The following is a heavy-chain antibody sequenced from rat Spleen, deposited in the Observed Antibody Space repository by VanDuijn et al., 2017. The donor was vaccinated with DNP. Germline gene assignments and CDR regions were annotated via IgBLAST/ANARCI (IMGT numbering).Heavy chain of an antibody. CDR1: RFTFSNYD. V-gene: IGHV5-20*01. Sequence: EVQLVESGGGLVQPGRSMKLSCAASRFTFSNYDMAWVRQAPTKGLEWVASISYDGSRTYYRDSVKGRFTISRDNTKSTLYLQMDSLRSEDTATYYCTTRMGPYWGQGVMVTVSS. CDR3: TTRMGPY. J-gene: IGHJ2*01. CDR2: ISYDGSRT. D-gene: IGHD1-7*01.